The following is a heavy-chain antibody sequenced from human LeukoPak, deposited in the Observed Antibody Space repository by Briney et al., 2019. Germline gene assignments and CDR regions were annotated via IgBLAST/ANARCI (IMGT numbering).Heavy chain of an antibody. D-gene: IGHD2/OR15-2a*01. CDR2: VNPGSGGT. CDR3: ARGQPVLDFFDT. J-gene: IGHJ5*02. Sequence: ASVKVSCKASGYTFSGHYMHWVRQAPGQGLEWMGWVNPGSGGTSYAEKFQGRVTMTRNTSTSTVYMELRSLNCDDTAVYYCARGQPVLDFFDTWGQGSLVTVSS. CDR1: GYTFSGHY. V-gene: IGHV1-2*02.